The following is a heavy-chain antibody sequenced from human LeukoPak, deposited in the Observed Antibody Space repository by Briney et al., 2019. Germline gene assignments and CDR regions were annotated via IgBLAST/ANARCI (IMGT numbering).Heavy chain of an antibody. CDR2: ISGSGDST. Sequence: GGSLRLSCAASGFTFSNFYMSWIRQAPGKGLEWVSSISGSGDSTFYADSVKGRFTISRDNSKNTLYLQMNSLRAEDTAVYYCAKDRVGATLYFDFWGQGTLLTVSS. CDR3: AKDRVGATLYFDF. V-gene: IGHV3-23*01. D-gene: IGHD1-26*01. J-gene: IGHJ4*02. CDR1: GFTFSNFY.